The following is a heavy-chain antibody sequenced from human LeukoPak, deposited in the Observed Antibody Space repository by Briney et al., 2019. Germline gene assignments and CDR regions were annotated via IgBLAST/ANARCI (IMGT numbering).Heavy chain of an antibody. J-gene: IGHJ4*02. V-gene: IGHV3-30-3*01. Sequence: GGSLRLSCAPSGFTFSSYAIHWVRQAPGRGLEWVAVISYDGTSKYYADSVKGRFTISRDNSRNSLYLQMNSLRTEDTAVYFCARSTSGIYDRFDYWGRGTLVTVSP. CDR3: ARSTSGIYDRFDY. D-gene: IGHD3-10*01. CDR1: GFTFSSYA. CDR2: ISYDGTSK.